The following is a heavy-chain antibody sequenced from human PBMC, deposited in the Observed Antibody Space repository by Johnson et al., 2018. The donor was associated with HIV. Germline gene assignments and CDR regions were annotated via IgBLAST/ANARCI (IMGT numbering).Heavy chain of an antibody. CDR2: ITSSGNTV. CDR3: ARDPRGEAMALDAFDI. V-gene: IGHV3-11*04. J-gene: IGHJ3*02. CDR1: GFSFSDYY. D-gene: IGHD5-18*01. Sequence: QVQLVESGGGLVNPGGSLRLSCAASGFSFSDYYMSWIRQAPGKGLEWVSYITSSGNTVYYADSVKGRFTISRDNAKNSLYLQMNSLRAEDTAVYYCARDPRGEAMALDAFDIWGQGTMVTVSS.